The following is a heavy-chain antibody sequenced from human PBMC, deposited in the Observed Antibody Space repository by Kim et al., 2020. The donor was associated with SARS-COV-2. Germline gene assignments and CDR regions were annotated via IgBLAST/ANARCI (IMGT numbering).Heavy chain of an antibody. CDR3: AKGYSYGYSYYYYGMDV. J-gene: IGHJ6*02. CDR2: ISYDGSNK. Sequence: GGSLRLSCAASGFTFSSYGMHWVRQAPGKGLEWVAVISYDGSNKYYADSVKGRFTISRDNSKNTLYLQMNSLRAEDTAVYYCAKGYSYGYSYYYYGMDVWGQGTTVTVSS. V-gene: IGHV3-30*18. D-gene: IGHD5-18*01. CDR1: GFTFSSYG.